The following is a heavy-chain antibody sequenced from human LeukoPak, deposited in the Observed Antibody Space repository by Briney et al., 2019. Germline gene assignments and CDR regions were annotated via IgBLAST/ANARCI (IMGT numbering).Heavy chain of an antibody. CDR2: INGDGSTI. CDR1: GFTFINYW. CDR3: ASGGYGAFDI. D-gene: IGHD6-13*01. Sequence: GGSLRLSCAASGFTFINYWMHWVRQAPGKGLVWVSRINGDGSTISYADSVKGRFTISRDNAKNTLYLQMNSLRAEDTAVYYCASGGYGAFDIWGQGTMVTVSS. V-gene: IGHV3-74*01. J-gene: IGHJ3*02.